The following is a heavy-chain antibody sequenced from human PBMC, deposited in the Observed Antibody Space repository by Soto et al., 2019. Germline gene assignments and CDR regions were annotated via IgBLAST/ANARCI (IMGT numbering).Heavy chain of an antibody. V-gene: IGHV1-2*04. CDR2: INPNSGDT. CDR1: GYTFTGYY. J-gene: IGHJ4*02. Sequence: ASVKVSCKASGYTFTGYYMYWVRQAPGQGLEWMGWINPNSGDTDYAQKFQGWVTMTRDTSISTAYMELSRLSPGDTAVYYCATQRSEWDLSFDFWGQGTLVTVSS. D-gene: IGHD1-26*01. CDR3: ATQRSEWDLSFDF.